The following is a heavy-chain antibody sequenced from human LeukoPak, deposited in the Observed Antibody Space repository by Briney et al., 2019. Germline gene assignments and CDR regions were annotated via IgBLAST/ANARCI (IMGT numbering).Heavy chain of an antibody. CDR2: IFSSGNS. D-gene: IGHD5-12*01. J-gene: IGHJ4*02. Sequence: SETLSLTCTVSGDSMSSGTYYWSWIRQPAGKRLEYLGRIFSSGNSNYNPSLKSRVTMSMDTSKSQFSLNLSSVTAADSAVYYCARRGQYSGYDWRGYYFDYWGQGTLVTVSS. V-gene: IGHV4-61*02. CDR1: GDSMSSGTYY. CDR3: ARRGQYSGYDWRGYYFDY.